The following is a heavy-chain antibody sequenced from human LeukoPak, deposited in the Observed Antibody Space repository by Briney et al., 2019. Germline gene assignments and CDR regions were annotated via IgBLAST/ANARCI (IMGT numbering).Heavy chain of an antibody. CDR1: GFTFSNAW. D-gene: IGHD3-3*01. V-gene: IGHV3-23*01. CDR2: ISGSGGST. Sequence: PGGSLRLSCAASGFTFSNAWMSWVRQAPGKGLEWVSAISGSGGSTYYADSVKGRFTISRDNSKNTLYLQMNSLRAEDTAVYYCAKVPYYDFWSGPDYWGQGTLVTVSS. J-gene: IGHJ4*02. CDR3: AKVPYYDFWSGPDY.